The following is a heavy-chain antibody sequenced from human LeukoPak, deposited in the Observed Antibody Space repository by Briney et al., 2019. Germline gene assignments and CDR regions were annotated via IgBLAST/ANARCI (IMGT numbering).Heavy chain of an antibody. CDR1: GFTFDDYA. CDR2: ISWNSGSI. D-gene: IGHD6-13*01. J-gene: IGHJ4*02. CDR3: AKDSKGPAAGPFDY. V-gene: IGHV3-9*01. Sequence: GGSLRLSCAASGFTFDDYAMHWVRQAPGKGLEWVSGISWNSGSIGYADSVKGRFTISRDNAKNSLYLQMNSLRAEDTALYYCAKDSKGPAAGPFDYWGQGTLVTVSS.